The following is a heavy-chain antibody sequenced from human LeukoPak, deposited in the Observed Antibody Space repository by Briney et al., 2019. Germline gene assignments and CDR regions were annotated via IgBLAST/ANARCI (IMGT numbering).Heavy chain of an antibody. Sequence: GGSLRLSCAASGFTFSSYAMHWVRQAPGEGLEWVAVISYDGDNKYYVDSVKGRFTISRDNSKNTLYLQMSSLRPEDTAVYYCAKSQYEWNDPFWLGAMDVWGHGTTVTVSS. CDR1: GFTFSSYA. J-gene: IGHJ6*02. D-gene: IGHD1-1*01. V-gene: IGHV3-30*18. CDR3: AKSQYEWNDPFWLGAMDV. CDR2: ISYDGDNK.